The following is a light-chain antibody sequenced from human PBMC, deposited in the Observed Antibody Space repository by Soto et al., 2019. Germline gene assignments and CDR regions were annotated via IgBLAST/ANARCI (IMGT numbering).Light chain of an antibody. CDR2: GTS. CDR3: QQFYYYPHT. V-gene: IGKV1-39*01. Sequence: EIQMTQSPSSLSASVGDRVTLTCRARRTIATYLNWYQQKAGRVPEVLIYGTSTLQPGVPSRFTGSGYGTDFTLTINNVQPEDFATYYCQQFYYYPHTFGQGTKLEVK. J-gene: IGKJ2*01. CDR1: RTIATY.